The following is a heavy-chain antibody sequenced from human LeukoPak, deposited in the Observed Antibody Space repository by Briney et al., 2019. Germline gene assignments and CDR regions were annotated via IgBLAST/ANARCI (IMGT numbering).Heavy chain of an antibody. J-gene: IGHJ6*02. CDR3: ARGEVAGRVHYYGMDV. Sequence: SETLSLTCAVYGGSFSGYYWSWIRQPPGKGLEWIGEINHSGSTNYNPSLKSRVTISVDTSKTQFSLKLSSVTAADTAVYFCARGEVAGRVHYYGMDVWGQGTTVTVSS. D-gene: IGHD6-19*01. CDR1: GGSFSGYY. CDR2: INHSGST. V-gene: IGHV4-34*01.